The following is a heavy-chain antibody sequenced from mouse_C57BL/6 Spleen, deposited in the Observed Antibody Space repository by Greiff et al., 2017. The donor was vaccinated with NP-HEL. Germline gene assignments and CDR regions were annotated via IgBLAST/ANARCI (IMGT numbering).Heavy chain of an antibody. J-gene: IGHJ1*03. CDR2: IYPGDGDT. CDR1: GYAFSSSW. V-gene: IGHV1-82*01. Sequence: VQLQQSGPELVKPGASVKISCKASGYAFSSSWMNWVKQRPGKGLEWIGRIYPGDGDTNYNGKFKGKATLTADKSSSTAYMQLSSLTSEDSAVYFCARLTTVVAHWYFDVWGTGTTVTVSS. D-gene: IGHD1-1*01. CDR3: ARLTTVVAHWYFDV.